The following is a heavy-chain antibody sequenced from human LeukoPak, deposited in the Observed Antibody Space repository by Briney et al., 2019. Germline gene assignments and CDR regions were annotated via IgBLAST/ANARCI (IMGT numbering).Heavy chain of an antibody. V-gene: IGHV3-7*01. Sequence: GGSLRLSCAGSGFTFSNYWLSWVRQAPGKGLEWVANINQDGSEINYVDSLKGRFTISRDNAKNSLYLQMNSLRAEDAAVYYFARLDIDLVNSDYLGQGTLVTVSS. CDR2: INQDGSEI. D-gene: IGHD5-18*01. CDR1: GFTFSNYW. CDR3: ARLDIDLVNSDY. J-gene: IGHJ4*02.